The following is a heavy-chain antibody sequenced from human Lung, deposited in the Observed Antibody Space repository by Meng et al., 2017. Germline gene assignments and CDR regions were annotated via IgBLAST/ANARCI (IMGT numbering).Heavy chain of an antibody. Sequence: VQLVESGGGSVPPGGSLRLSCAASGFTFTDHWMHWVRQGPGKGLVWVSRINRDGTKPTYADSVKGRFTISRDNAKNTLYLQMNNLRAEDTAFYYCTNDRLNHWGQGALVTVSS. CDR1: GFTFTDHW. CDR2: INRDGTKP. CDR3: TNDRLNH. J-gene: IGHJ1*01. V-gene: IGHV3-74*01. D-gene: IGHD1-1*01.